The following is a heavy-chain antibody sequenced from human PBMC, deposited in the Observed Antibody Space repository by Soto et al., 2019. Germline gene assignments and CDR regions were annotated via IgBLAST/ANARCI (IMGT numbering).Heavy chain of an antibody. V-gene: IGHV1-69*13. CDR2: IIPIFGTA. J-gene: IGHJ4*02. CDR1: GGTFSSYA. D-gene: IGHD2-2*02. CDR3: ARGPDCSSTSCYNRLDFDY. Sequence: SVKVSCKASGGTFSSYAISWVRQAPGQGLEWMGGIIPIFGTANYAQKFQGRVTITADESTSTAYMELSSLRSEDTAVYHCARGPDCSSTSCYNRLDFDYWGQGTLVTVSS.